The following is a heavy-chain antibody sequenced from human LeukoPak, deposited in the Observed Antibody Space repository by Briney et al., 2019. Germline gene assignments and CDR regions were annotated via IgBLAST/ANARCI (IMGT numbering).Heavy chain of an antibody. V-gene: IGHV4-39*01. CDR2: SYYSGST. CDR1: GGSISSSSYY. CDR3: ARLGDDTYYDFWCGYGGYFDH. J-gene: IGHJ4*02. D-gene: IGHD3-3*01. Sequence: PSETLSLTCTVSGGSISSSSYYWGWIRQPPGKGLEWIGSSYYSGSTYYDPSLKSRVTISVETSKNQFSLKLSSVPAADTAVYYCARLGDDTYYDFWCGYGGYFDHWGQGTLVTVSS.